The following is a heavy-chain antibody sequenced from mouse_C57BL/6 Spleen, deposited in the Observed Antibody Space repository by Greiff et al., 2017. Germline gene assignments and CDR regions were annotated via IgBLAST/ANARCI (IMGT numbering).Heavy chain of an antibody. CDR1: GYTFTDYN. CDR3: ARITPHYYAMDY. J-gene: IGHJ4*01. CDR2: INPNNGGT. V-gene: IGHV1-18*01. Sequence: VQLKQSGPELVKPGASVKIPCKASGYTFTDYNMDWVKQSHGKSLEWIGDINPNNGGTIYNQKFKGKATLTVDKSSSTAYMELRSLTSEDTAVYYCARITPHYYAMDYWGQGTSVTVSS. D-gene: IGHD1-1*01.